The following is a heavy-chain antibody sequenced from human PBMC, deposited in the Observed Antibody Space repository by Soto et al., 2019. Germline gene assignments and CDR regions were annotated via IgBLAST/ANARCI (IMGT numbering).Heavy chain of an antibody. D-gene: IGHD2-21*01. J-gene: IGHJ3*02. Sequence: SETLSLTCAVYGGSFSGYYWSWIRQPPGKGLEWIGEINHSGSTNYNPSLKSRVTISVDTSKNQFSLKLSSVTAADTAVYYCARDPGVVGNAFDIWGQGTMVTVSS. V-gene: IGHV4-34*01. CDR2: INHSGST. CDR3: ARDPGVVGNAFDI. CDR1: GGSFSGYY.